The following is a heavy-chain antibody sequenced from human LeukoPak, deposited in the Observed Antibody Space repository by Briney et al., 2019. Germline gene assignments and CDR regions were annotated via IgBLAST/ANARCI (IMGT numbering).Heavy chain of an antibody. Sequence: GGSLRLSCVAFGFRFNNAWMGWVRQAPGKGLEWVGRVKSKTAGGTTDYAVPVQGRFTISRDDSKNTLYLQLNSLKSEDTAQYYCTTDRGIAGRPLFDYWGQGISVTVSS. CDR3: TTDRGIAGRPLFDY. V-gene: IGHV3-15*01. D-gene: IGHD6-6*01. CDR2: VKSKTAGGTT. CDR1: GFRFNNAW. J-gene: IGHJ4*02.